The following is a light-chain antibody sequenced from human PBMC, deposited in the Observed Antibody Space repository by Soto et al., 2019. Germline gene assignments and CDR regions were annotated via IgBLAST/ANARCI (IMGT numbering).Light chain of an antibody. Sequence: IVLTQSPGTLSLSPGERATLSCRPSQPINDYYLAWYQQRPGQAPRLLIYGASRRATGIPDRFSGSGSGPDFTLTISRLEPEDFAVYYCQQYGSSPPLSFGGGTKVEIK. J-gene: IGKJ4*01. CDR1: QPINDYY. CDR2: GAS. V-gene: IGKV3-20*01. CDR3: QQYGSSPPLS.